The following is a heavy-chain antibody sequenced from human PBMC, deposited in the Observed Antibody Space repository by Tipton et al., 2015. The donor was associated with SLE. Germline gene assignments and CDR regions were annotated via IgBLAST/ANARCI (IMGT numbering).Heavy chain of an antibody. CDR3: ARDRAYCGGDCYAPGY. D-gene: IGHD2-21*01. CDR1: GFTVSSNY. J-gene: IGHJ4*02. V-gene: IGHV3-53*01. CDR2: IYSGGSI. Sequence: SLRLSCAASGFTVSSNYMSWVRQAPGKGLEWVSVIYSGGSIYYADSVKGRFTISRDNAKNSLYLQMNSLRAEDTAVYYCARDRAYCGGDCYAPGYWGQGTLVTVSS.